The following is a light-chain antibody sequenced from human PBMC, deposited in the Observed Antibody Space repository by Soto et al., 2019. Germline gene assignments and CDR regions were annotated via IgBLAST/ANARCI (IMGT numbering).Light chain of an antibody. CDR1: SGDVGRYDS. V-gene: IGLV2-14*01. J-gene: IGLJ2*01. Sequence: QAVLTQPASVSGSPGQSLTISCTGTSGDVGRYDSVSRYKHRPGKVPELIIFSDRFSGSKSGNTASLTISGLQAEDEADYYCSSYTTNRTPVFGGGTKVTVL. CDR3: SSYTTNRTPV.